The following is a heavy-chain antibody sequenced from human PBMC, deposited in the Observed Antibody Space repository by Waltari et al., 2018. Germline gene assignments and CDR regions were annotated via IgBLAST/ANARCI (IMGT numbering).Heavy chain of an antibody. V-gene: IGHV5-51*03. D-gene: IGHD3-22*01. CDR2: IYPVSSDT. J-gene: IGHJ4*02. Sequence: EVQLVQSGAAVKKPGESLTISCKGSGYSFTSYWIGWVRQMPGKGLEWMGRIYPVSSDTRYSPSFQGQVTISADKSISTAYLQWSSLKASDTAMYYCARLKGYYYDSSGYYPFDYWGQGTLVTVSS. CDR1: GYSFTSYW. CDR3: ARLKGYYYDSSGYYPFDY.